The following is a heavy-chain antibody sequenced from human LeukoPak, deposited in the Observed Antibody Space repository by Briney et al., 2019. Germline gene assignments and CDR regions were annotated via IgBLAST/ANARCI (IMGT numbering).Heavy chain of an antibody. Sequence: PSETLSLTCTVSGGSISSYYWSWIRQPPGKGLEWIGYIYYSGSTNYNPSLKSRVTISVDTSKNQFYLKLSSVTAADTAVYYCARESPGAEYYYYMDVWGKGTTVTVSS. V-gene: IGHV4-59*01. CDR1: GGSISSYY. D-gene: IGHD4/OR15-4a*01. CDR3: ARESPGAEYYYYMDV. CDR2: IYYSGST. J-gene: IGHJ6*03.